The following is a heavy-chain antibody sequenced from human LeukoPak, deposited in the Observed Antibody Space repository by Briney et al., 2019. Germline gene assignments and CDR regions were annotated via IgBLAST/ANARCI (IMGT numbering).Heavy chain of an antibody. J-gene: IGHJ4*02. CDR1: GFTLSSYW. CDR3: ARGVATIDY. D-gene: IGHD5-24*01. V-gene: IGHV3-7*01. Sequence: GGSLRLSCAASGFTLSSYWMHWVRQAPGKGLEWVANIKEYGSEKYYVDSVKGRFTISRDNARNSLYLQMNSLRAEDTAVYYCARGVATIDYWGQGTLVTVSS. CDR2: IKEYGSEK.